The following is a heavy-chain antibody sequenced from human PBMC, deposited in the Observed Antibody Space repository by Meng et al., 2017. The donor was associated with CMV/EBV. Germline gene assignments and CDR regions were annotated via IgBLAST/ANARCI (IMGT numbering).Heavy chain of an antibody. CDR3: ARVPDTIFGVVIKYFQH. J-gene: IGHJ1*01. Sequence: YTFTGYDMHWVRQAPGQGLEWMGWINPNSGGTNYAQKFQGRVTMTRDTSISTAYMELSRLRSDDTAVYYCARVPDTIFGVVIKYFQHWGQGTLVTVSS. V-gene: IGHV1-2*02. CDR1: YTFTGYD. D-gene: IGHD3-3*01. CDR2: INPNSGGT.